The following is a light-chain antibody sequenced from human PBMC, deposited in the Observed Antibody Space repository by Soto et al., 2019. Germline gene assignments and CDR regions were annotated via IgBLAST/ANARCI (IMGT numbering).Light chain of an antibody. Sequence: EIVLTQSPGTLSLSPGERATLSCRPSQSVFNNHIGWYQQKPGQAPRRLIFGASFRATGIPDRFSGSGSGTDFTLTISRLEPEDFAVYYCQQYGSSPMTFGQGSKVDIK. J-gene: IGKJ1*01. CDR3: QQYGSSPMT. CDR1: QSVFNNH. CDR2: GAS. V-gene: IGKV3-20*01.